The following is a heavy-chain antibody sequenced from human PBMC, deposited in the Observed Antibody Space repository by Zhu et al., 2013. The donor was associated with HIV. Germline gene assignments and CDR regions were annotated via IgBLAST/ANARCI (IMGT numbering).Heavy chain of an antibody. D-gene: IGHD2-2*03. Sequence: DVKRPGASVMVSCKASGYTFTSYYMHWVRQAPGQGLEWMGIINPSGGSTSYAQKFQGRVTMTRDTSTSTVYMELSSLRSEDTAVYYCAREGGYCSSTSCYSLSWFDPWGQGTLVTVSS. CDR2: INPSGGST. V-gene: IGHV1-46*01. CDR1: GYTFTSYY. CDR3: AREGGYCSSTSCYSLSWFDP. J-gene: IGHJ5*02.